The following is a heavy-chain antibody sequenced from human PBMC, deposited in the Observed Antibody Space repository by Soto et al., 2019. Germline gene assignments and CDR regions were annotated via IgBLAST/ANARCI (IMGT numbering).Heavy chain of an antibody. CDR1: GGSFSGYY. V-gene: IGHV4-34*01. J-gene: IGHJ4*02. CDR3: ARGSDRAVITMVRGSAPPLRY. Sequence: SETLSLTCAVYGGSFSGYYWSWIRQPPGKGLEWIGEINHSGSTNYNPSPKSRVTISVDTSKNQFSLKLSSVTAADTAVYYCARGSDRAVITMVRGSAPPLRYWGQGTLVTVS. D-gene: IGHD3-10*01. CDR2: INHSGST.